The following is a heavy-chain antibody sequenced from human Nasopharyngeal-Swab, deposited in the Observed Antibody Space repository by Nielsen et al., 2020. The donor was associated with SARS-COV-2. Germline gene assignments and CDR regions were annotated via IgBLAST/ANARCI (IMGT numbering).Heavy chain of an antibody. Sequence: ETLSLTCAASGFTFSSYAMRWVRQAPGKGLEWVSAISGSGGSTYYADSVKGRFTISRDNSKNTLYLQMNSLRAEDTAVYYCAKPETGIQLWSTEPLDYWGQGTLVTVSS. CDR1: GFTFSSYA. D-gene: IGHD5-18*01. CDR2: ISGSGGST. J-gene: IGHJ4*02. V-gene: IGHV3-23*01. CDR3: AKPETGIQLWSTEPLDY.